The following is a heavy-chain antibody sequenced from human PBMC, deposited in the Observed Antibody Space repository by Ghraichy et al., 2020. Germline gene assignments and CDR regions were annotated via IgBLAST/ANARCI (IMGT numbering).Heavy chain of an antibody. CDR2: IYHSGST. CDR3: ARAYSSGWLFDY. CDR1: GGSISSGGYS. J-gene: IGHJ4*02. V-gene: IGHV4-30-2*01. Sequence: SQTLSLTCAVSGGSISSGGYSWSWIRQPPGKGLEWIGYIYHSGSTYYNPSLKSRVTISVDRSKNQFSLKLSSVTAADTSVYYCARAYSSGWLFDYWGQGTLVTVSS. D-gene: IGHD6-19*01.